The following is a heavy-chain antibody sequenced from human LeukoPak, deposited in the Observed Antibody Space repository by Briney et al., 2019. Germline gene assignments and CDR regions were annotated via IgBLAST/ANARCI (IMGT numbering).Heavy chain of an antibody. CDR1: GYTFTGYY. J-gene: IGHJ4*02. V-gene: IGHV1-2*02. CDR2: INPNSGGT. CDR3: ARGGLYCSSTSCFSDY. Sequence: ASVKVSCKASGYTFTGYYMHWVRQAPGQGLEWMGWINPNSGGTNYAQKFQGRVTMTRDTSISTAYMELSRLRSDDTAVYYCARGGLYCSSTSCFSDYWGQGTLVTVSS. D-gene: IGHD2-2*01.